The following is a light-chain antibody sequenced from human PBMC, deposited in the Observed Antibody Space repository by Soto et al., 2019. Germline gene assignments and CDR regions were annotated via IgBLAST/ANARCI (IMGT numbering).Light chain of an antibody. J-gene: IGLJ1*01. CDR2: EVT. Sequence: QSALTQPASVSGSPGQSVTISCTGTRSDIGRYNFVSWYQQHPRKAPKLLVFEVTNRPSGVSNRFSGSKSGNTASLTIFVLQTEDEADYYCSSYTSVTTFVVFGTGTKLTVL. V-gene: IGLV2-14*01. CDR1: RSDIGRYNF. CDR3: SSYTSVTTFVV.